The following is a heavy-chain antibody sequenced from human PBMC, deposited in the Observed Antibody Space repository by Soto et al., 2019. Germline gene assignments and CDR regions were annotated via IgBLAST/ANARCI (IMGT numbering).Heavy chain of an antibody. J-gene: IGHJ6*02. D-gene: IGHD3-22*01. V-gene: IGHV3-48*03. Sequence: PGGSLRLSCAASGFTFSSYEMNWVRQAPGKGLEWVSYISSSGSTIYYADSVKGRFTISRDNAKNSLYLQMNSLRAEDTAVYYCARDLQNYYDSSGYYYYYYGMDVWGQGTTVTVSS. CDR3: ARDLQNYYDSSGYYYYYYGMDV. CDR1: GFTFSSYE. CDR2: ISSSGSTI.